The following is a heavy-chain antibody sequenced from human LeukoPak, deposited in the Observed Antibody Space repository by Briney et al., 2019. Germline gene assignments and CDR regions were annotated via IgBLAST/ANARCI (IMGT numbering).Heavy chain of an antibody. Sequence: GRSLRLSCAASGFTFSSYGMHWVRQAPGKGLEWVAVIWYDGSNKYYADSEKGRFTISRDNSKNTLYLQMNSLRAEDTAVYYCAKDHSYYDFWSGYYRGGPLDIWGQGTMVTVSS. D-gene: IGHD3-3*01. J-gene: IGHJ3*02. V-gene: IGHV3-33*06. CDR1: GFTFSSYG. CDR2: IWYDGSNK. CDR3: AKDHSYYDFWSGYYRGGPLDI.